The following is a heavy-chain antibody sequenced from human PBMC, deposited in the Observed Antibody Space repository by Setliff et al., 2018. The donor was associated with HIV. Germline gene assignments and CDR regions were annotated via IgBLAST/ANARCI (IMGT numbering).Heavy chain of an antibody. Sequence: ASVKVSCKTSGYSFSSHPIHWVRQAPGQRPEWMGWIKTGNGVTQYSQKFRDRVTITRDTSANTVYMGLSSLRSEDTAVYYCARDRCDSVKCYLYDWFDPWGQGTLVTSPQ. D-gene: IGHD3-16*02. V-gene: IGHV1-3*04. CDR1: GYSFSSHP. J-gene: IGHJ5*02. CDR2: IKTGNGVT. CDR3: ARDRCDSVKCYLYDWFDP.